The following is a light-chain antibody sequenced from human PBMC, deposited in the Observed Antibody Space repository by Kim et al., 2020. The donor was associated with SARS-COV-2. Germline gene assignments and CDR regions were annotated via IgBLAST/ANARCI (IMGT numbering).Light chain of an antibody. CDR3: HQRSNWPRT. CDR2: GAS. J-gene: IGKJ1*01. CDR1: QSVNTY. V-gene: IGKV3-11*01. Sequence: LSPGERATLSCRASQSVNTYLAWYQQKPGQAPRLLIYGASNRATGIPARFSGSGSGTDFTLTISSLEPEDFAVYYCHQRSNWPRTFGQGTKVDIK.